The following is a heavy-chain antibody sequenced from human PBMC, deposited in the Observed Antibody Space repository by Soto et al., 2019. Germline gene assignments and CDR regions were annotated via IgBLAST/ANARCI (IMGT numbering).Heavy chain of an antibody. J-gene: IGHJ6*04. Sequence: ASVKVSCKVSGYTVTGYYMHWVRQAPGQGLEWMGWINPNSGGTNYAQKFQGWVTMTRDTSISTAYMELSRLRSDDTAVYYCARDGQDFWSGFHYGMAVWGKGTTVTVSS. V-gene: IGHV1-2*04. CDR1: GYTVTGYY. D-gene: IGHD3-3*01. CDR2: INPNSGGT. CDR3: ARDGQDFWSGFHYGMAV.